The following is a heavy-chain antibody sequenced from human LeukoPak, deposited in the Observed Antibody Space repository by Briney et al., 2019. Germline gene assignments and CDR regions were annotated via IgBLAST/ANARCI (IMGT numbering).Heavy chain of an antibody. D-gene: IGHD1-26*01. CDR1: GFTFTSYA. CDR3: AKSRGESRRASNY. J-gene: IGHJ4*02. Sequence: GGSLRLSCAASGFTFTSYAMNWVRQAPGKGLEWVSFISGSGDITYYADSVKGRFTISRDNSKNTLYLQMNSLRAEDTALYYCAKSRGESRRASNYWGQGTLVTVSS. V-gene: IGHV3-23*01. CDR2: ISGSGDIT.